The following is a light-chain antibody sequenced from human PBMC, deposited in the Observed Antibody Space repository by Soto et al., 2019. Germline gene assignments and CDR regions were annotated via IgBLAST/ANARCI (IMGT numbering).Light chain of an antibody. CDR2: AAS. V-gene: IGKV1-39*01. CDR3: QQYKSYWT. J-gene: IGKJ1*01. Sequence: DIQMTQSPSSLSASVGDEVTITCRASQTIMTYLNWYQLKPGKPPRLLIYAASSLQSGVPSRFSGSGSGTDFTLTISSLQPDDFASYHCQQYKSYWTFGQGTKVDIK. CDR1: QTIMTY.